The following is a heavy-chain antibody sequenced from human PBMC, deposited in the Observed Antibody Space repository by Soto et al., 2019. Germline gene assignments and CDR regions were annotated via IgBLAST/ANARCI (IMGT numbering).Heavy chain of an antibody. CDR3: ARALYDILTGSNWFDP. J-gene: IGHJ5*02. CDR1: GLPFSSYA. Sequence: GGSLRLSCAASGLPFSSYAMHWVRQAPGKGLEWVAVISYDGSNKYYADSVKGRFTISRGNSKNTLYLQMNSLRAEDTAVYYSARALYDILTGSNWFDPWGQGTLVTVSS. CDR2: ISYDGSNK. V-gene: IGHV3-30-3*01. D-gene: IGHD3-9*01.